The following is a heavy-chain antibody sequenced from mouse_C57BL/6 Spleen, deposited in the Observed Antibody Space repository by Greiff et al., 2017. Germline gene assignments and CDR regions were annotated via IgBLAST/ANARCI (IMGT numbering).Heavy chain of an antibody. CDR2: ISSGGSYT. Sequence: EVQGVESGGDLVKPGGSLKLSCAASGFTFSSYGMSWVRQTPDKRLEWVATISSGGSYTYYPDSVKGRFTISRDNAKNTLYLQMSSRKSEDTAMYYCARHRKGSSYDARDYWGQGTSVTVSS. D-gene: IGHD1-1*01. CDR3: ARHRKGSSYDARDY. CDR1: GFTFSSYG. J-gene: IGHJ4*01. V-gene: IGHV5-6*01.